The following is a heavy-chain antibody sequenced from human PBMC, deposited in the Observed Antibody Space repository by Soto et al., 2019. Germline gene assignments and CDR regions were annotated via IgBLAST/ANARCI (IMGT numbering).Heavy chain of an antibody. Sequence: QVTLKESGPVLVKPTETLTLTCTVSGFSLSNARMGVSWIRQPPGKALEWLAHIFSNDEKSYSTPLKSRLTISKDTSKSRVVLTMTNMDPVDTATYYCARMVVPAASVAWFDPWSQGTLVTVSS. J-gene: IGHJ5*02. D-gene: IGHD2-2*01. V-gene: IGHV2-26*01. CDR1: GFSLSNARMG. CDR2: IFSNDEK. CDR3: ARMVVPAASVAWFDP.